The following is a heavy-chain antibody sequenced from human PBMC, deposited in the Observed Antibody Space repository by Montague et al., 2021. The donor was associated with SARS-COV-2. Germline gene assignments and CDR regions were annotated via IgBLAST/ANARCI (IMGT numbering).Heavy chain of an antibody. Sequence: SETLSLTCTVSGGSICSSSYYWGWIRQPPGKGLEWIGRIYYSGSTYYNPSLKSRVTISVDTSKNQFSLKLSSVTAADTAVYYCARRSYDILTGYSIPNWFDPWGQGTLVTVSS. CDR1: GGSICSSSYY. CDR3: ARRSYDILTGYSIPNWFDP. D-gene: IGHD3-9*01. V-gene: IGHV4-39*01. J-gene: IGHJ5*02. CDR2: IYYSGST.